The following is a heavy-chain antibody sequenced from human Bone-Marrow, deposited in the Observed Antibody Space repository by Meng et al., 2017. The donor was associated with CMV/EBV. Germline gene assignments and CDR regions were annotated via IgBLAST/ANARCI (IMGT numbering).Heavy chain of an antibody. CDR1: GGSISSSNW. V-gene: IGHV4-4*02. CDR2: IYHSGST. J-gene: IGHJ3*02. D-gene: IGHD3-22*01. CDR3: ARDPYYYDSSNYPPWHDAFDI. Sequence: SETLSHTCAVSGGSISSSNWWSWVRQPPGKGLEWIGEIYHSGSTNYNPSLKSRVTISVDKSKNQFSLKLSSVTAADTAVYYCARDPYYYDSSNYPPWHDAFDIWGQGTMVTVSS.